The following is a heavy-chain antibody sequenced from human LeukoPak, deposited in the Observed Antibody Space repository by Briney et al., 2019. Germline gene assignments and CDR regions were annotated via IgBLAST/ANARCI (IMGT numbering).Heavy chain of an antibody. D-gene: IGHD6-19*01. CDR1: GGSISSYY. CDR3: ASRTGYSSGWYEENWFDP. CDR2: IYYSGST. Sequence: SETLSLTCTVSGGSISSYYWSWIRQPPGKGLEWIGYIYYSGSTNYNPSLKSRVTISVDTSKNQFSLKLSSVTAADTAVYYCASRTGYSSGWYEENWFDPWGQGTLVTVSP. J-gene: IGHJ5*02. V-gene: IGHV4-59*12.